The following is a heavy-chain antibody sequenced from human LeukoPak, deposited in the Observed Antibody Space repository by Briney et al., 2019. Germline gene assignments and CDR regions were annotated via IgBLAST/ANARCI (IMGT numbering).Heavy chain of an antibody. CDR3: AKDPRYCSGGSCYYP. CDR2: ISAYNGNT. V-gene: IGHV1-18*01. CDR1: GYTFTSYG. J-gene: IGHJ5*02. D-gene: IGHD2-15*01. Sequence: ASVKVSCKASGYTFTSYGISWVRQAPGQGLEWMGWISAYNGNTNYAQKLQGRVTMTTDTSTSTAYMELRSLRSDDTAVYYCAKDPRYCSGGSCYYPWGQGTLVTVSS.